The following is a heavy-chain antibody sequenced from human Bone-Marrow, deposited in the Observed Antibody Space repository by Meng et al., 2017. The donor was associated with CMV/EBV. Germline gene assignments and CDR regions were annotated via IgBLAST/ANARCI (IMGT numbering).Heavy chain of an antibody. CDR1: GFTFSSYA. CDR3: ERDNVPAAIISWFDP. D-gene: IGHD2-2*01. J-gene: IGHJ5*02. Sequence: GGSLRLSCAASGFTFSSYAMHWVRQAPGKGLEWVAVISYDGSNKYYADSVKGRFTISRDNSKNTLYLQMNSLRAEDTAVYYCERDNVPAAIISWFDPWGQGTLVTVSS. CDR2: ISYDGSNK. V-gene: IGHV3-30*04.